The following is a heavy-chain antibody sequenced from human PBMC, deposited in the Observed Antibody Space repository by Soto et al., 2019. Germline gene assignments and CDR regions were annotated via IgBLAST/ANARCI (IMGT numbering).Heavy chain of an antibody. CDR3: ARTVGGGSYYFDY. Sequence: SGPTLVNPTHTLTLTCTFSGFSLSTRELCVSWIRQPPGKALEWLALIDWDDDKYYSTSLKTRLTISKDTSKNQVVLTVTNMDPVDTATYYCARTVGGGSYYFDYWGQGTLVTVSS. CDR2: IDWDDDK. J-gene: IGHJ4*02. D-gene: IGHD1-26*01. CDR1: GFSLSTRELC. V-gene: IGHV2-70*01.